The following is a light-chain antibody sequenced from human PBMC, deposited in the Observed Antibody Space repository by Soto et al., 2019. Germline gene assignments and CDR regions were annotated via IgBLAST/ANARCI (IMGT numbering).Light chain of an antibody. CDR2: EGS. CDR1: SSDVGSHNL. Sequence: ALTQPASVSGSPGQSITISCTGTSSDVGSHNLVSWYQQRPGKAPKFMISEGSKRPSGLSDRFSVSKSGNTASLTISGLQAEDEADYYCCSYAGNSAWVFGGGTKVTVL. J-gene: IGLJ3*02. V-gene: IGLV2-23*01. CDR3: CSYAGNSAWV.